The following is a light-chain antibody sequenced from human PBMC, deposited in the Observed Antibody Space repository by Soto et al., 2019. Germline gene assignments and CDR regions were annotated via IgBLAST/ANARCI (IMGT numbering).Light chain of an antibody. Sequence: EIVMTQSPATLSVSPGERATLSCRASQSVSSNLAWYQQKPGQAPRLLIYGASTRATGIPARFSGSGSGTECTLTISNLQSEDFAVYYCQQYNNWPQTFGQGTKVEIK. V-gene: IGKV3-15*01. CDR2: GAS. J-gene: IGKJ1*01. CDR1: QSVSSN. CDR3: QQYNNWPQT.